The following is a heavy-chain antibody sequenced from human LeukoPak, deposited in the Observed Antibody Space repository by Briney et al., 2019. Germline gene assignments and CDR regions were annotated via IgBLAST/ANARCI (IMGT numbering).Heavy chain of an antibody. CDR2: INQDGSEE. Sequence: GGSLRLSCAASGFTFSNYWMSWVRQAPGKGLEWVAHINQDGSEEHYMDSVKARFIISRDNAKNSLSLQMDSLRAEDTAVYYCVRDGGVSGYDLLDYWGQGTLVTVSS. CDR3: VRDGGVSGYDLLDY. CDR1: GFTFSNYW. D-gene: IGHD5-12*01. J-gene: IGHJ4*02. V-gene: IGHV3-7*01.